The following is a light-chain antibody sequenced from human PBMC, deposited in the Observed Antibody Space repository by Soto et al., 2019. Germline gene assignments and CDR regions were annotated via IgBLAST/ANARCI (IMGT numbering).Light chain of an antibody. Sequence: EIVLTQSPGTLSLSPGERATLSCRASQTISRYLAWYQHKPGQAPRLLIYDASSRATDIPDRFSGSGSGTDFTLTIGRLEPEDFAVYYCQQYLSSPQYGFGQGTKLEIK. J-gene: IGKJ2*03. CDR2: DAS. CDR1: QTISRY. CDR3: QQYLSSPQYG. V-gene: IGKV3-20*01.